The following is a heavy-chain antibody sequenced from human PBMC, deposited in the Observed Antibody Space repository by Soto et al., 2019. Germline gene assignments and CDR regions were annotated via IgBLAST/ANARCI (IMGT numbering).Heavy chain of an antibody. CDR3: ARDATYCSGGSCHPKYNWFDP. J-gene: IGHJ5*02. CDR2: ISYDGSNK. Sequence: GGSLRLSSAASGFTFSSYAMHWVCQAPGKGLEWVAVISYDGSNKYYADSVKGRFTISRDNSKNTLYLQMNSLRAEDTAVYYCARDATYCSGGSCHPKYNWFDPWGQGTLVTVSS. D-gene: IGHD2-15*01. V-gene: IGHV3-30-3*01. CDR1: GFTFSSYA.